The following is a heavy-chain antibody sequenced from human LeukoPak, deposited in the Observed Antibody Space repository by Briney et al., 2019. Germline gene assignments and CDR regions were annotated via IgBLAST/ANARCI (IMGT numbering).Heavy chain of an antibody. D-gene: IGHD3-10*01. CDR1: GGTFSSYA. V-gene: IGHV1-69*05. CDR3: AREGTMVRGSYHDYYYMDV. Sequence: SVKVSCKASGGTFSSYAISLVRQAPGQGLEWMGRIIPIFGTANYAQKFQGRVTITTDESTSTAYMELSSLRSEDTAVYYCAREGTMVRGSYHDYYYMDVWGKGTTVTVSS. J-gene: IGHJ6*03. CDR2: IIPIFGTA.